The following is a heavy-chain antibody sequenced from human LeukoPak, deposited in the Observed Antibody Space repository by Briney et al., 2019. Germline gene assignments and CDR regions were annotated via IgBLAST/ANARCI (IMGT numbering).Heavy chain of an antibody. D-gene: IGHD6-13*01. J-gene: IGHJ3*02. CDR1: GFTFSSYS. V-gene: IGHV3-48*04. CDR3: ARAPTRSSSWYEHAFDI. Sequence: GGSLRLSCAASGFTFSSYSMNWVRQAPGKGLEWVSYISSSSSTIYYADSVKGRFTISRDNAKNSLYLQMNSLRAEDTAVYYCARAPTRSSSWYEHAFDIWGQGTMVTVSS. CDR2: ISSSSSTI.